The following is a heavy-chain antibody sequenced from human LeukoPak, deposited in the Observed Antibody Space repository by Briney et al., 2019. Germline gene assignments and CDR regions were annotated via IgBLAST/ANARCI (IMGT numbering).Heavy chain of an antibody. D-gene: IGHD3-22*01. Sequence: PSETLSLTCTVSGYSISSGYYWGWSRQPPGKGLEWIGRIYHSGSTYYNPSLKSRVTISVDTSKNQFSLKLSSVTAADTAVYYCARDHHDSSGYYHYYYYYYMDVWGKGTTVTVSS. V-gene: IGHV4-38-2*02. J-gene: IGHJ6*03. CDR2: IYHSGST. CDR1: GYSISSGYY. CDR3: ARDHHDSSGYYHYYYYYYMDV.